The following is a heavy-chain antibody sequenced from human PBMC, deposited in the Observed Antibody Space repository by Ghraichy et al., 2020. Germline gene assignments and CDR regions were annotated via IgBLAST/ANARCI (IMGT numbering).Heavy chain of an antibody. CDR3: ARPQGKTYYDSSGYPGPIFY. D-gene: IGHD3-22*01. J-gene: IGHJ4*02. V-gene: IGHV5-51*01. CDR1: GYSFTSYW. Sequence: GESLNISCKGSGYSFTSYWIGWVRQMPGKGLEWMGIIYPGDSDTRYSPSFQGQVTISADKSISTAYLQWSSLKASDTAMYYCARPQGKTYYDSSGYPGPIFYWGQGTLVTVSS. CDR2: IYPGDSDT.